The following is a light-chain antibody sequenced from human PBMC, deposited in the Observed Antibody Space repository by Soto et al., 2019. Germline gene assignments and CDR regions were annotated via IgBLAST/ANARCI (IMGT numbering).Light chain of an antibody. CDR3: QQYDTSSWT. CDR2: GAS. J-gene: IGKJ1*01. V-gene: IGKV3-20*01. Sequence: EIVLTQSPGTLSLSPGEIATLSCRASQSVRSSYLAWYQHKPGQAPRLLIYGASNRATGIPDRFSGSGSGTDFTLTISRLEPEDSAVYYCQQYDTSSWTFGQGTKVEIK. CDR1: QSVRSSY.